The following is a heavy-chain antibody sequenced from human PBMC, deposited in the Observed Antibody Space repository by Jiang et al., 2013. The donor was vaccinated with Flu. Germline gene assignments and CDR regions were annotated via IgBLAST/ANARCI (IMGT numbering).Heavy chain of an antibody. CDR3: ARGHTSTGNYATFDY. CDR2: IGTAGDT. CDR1: GFTFSSYD. J-gene: IGHJ4*02. V-gene: IGHV3-13*01. Sequence: VQLLESGGALVQPGGSLRLSCAASGFTFSSYDMHWVRQATGKGLEWVSAIGTAGDTYYPGSVKGRFTISRENAKNSLYLEMNSLRVGDTAVYYCARGHTSTGNYATFDYWGQGTLVTVSS. D-gene: IGHD1-7*01.